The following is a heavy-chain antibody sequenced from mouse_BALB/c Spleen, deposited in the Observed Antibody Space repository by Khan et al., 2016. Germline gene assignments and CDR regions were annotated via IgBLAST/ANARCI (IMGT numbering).Heavy chain of an antibody. CDR3: ARWFRSWFAY. CDR2: IHYSGTT. V-gene: IGHV3-1*02. J-gene: IGHJ3*01. Sequence: EVQLQESGPDLVKPSQSLSLTCTVTGYSITSGYSWHWIRQSPGNKLEWMAYIHYSGTTYYNPSLKSRIPITRDTSKNQFFLQLNSVTTEDTATYYCARWFRSWFAYWGQGTLVTVSA. D-gene: IGHD2-2*01. CDR1: GYSITSGYS.